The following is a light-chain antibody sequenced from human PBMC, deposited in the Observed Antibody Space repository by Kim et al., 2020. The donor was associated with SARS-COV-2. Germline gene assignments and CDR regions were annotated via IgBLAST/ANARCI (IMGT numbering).Light chain of an antibody. Sequence: VSPGARAPLSCRASQSVSSNLAWYQQTPGQAPKLLIYGASSRATDIPARFSGSGSGTEFTLTINSLQSEDFAVYYCQQYDNWPGTFGQGTKVDIK. CDR2: GAS. CDR3: QQYDNWPGT. J-gene: IGKJ1*01. CDR1: QSVSSN. V-gene: IGKV3-15*01.